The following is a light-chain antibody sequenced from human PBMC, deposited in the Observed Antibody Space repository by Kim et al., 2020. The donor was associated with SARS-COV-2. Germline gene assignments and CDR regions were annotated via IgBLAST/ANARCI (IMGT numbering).Light chain of an antibody. CDR3: QQYGGSPIYT. CDR2: GAS. V-gene: IGKV3-20*01. CDR1: QSVSSSY. J-gene: IGKJ2*01. Sequence: PGERATLSCRASQSVSSSYLTWYQQKSGQAPRLLIYGASSRATGIQDRFSGSGSGTDFTLTISRLEPEDFAVYYCQQYGGSPIYTFGQGSKL.